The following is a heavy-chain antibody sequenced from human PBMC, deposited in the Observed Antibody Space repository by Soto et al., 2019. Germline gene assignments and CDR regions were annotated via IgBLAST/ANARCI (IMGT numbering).Heavy chain of an antibody. Sequence: QVQLVQSGAEVKKPGASVKVSCKASGYTFTSYGISWVRQAPGQGLEWMGWISAYNGNTNYAQKLQGRVTMTTDTSTSTAHMELRSLRSDDTAVYYCARAPSITIFGVVIIGNWFDPWGQGTLVTVSS. V-gene: IGHV1-18*01. J-gene: IGHJ5*02. CDR1: GYTFTSYG. CDR3: ARAPSITIFGVVIIGNWFDP. CDR2: ISAYNGNT. D-gene: IGHD3-3*01.